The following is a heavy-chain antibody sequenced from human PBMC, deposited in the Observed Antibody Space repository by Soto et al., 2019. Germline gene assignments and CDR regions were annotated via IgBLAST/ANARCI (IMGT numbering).Heavy chain of an antibody. CDR1: GYSFTSYW. D-gene: IGHD6-13*01. Sequence: GESLKISCKISGYSFTSYWIGWVRQMPGKGLEWMGIIFPVVSDTRYSPSFQGQFTISADKSITTSYLLWSSLKASDTAMFYCSRLSRSSSWYPGTRTPPPWFDPWGQGTQVTVSS. V-gene: IGHV5-51*01. CDR2: IFPVVSDT. CDR3: SRLSRSSSWYPGTRTPPPWFDP. J-gene: IGHJ5*02.